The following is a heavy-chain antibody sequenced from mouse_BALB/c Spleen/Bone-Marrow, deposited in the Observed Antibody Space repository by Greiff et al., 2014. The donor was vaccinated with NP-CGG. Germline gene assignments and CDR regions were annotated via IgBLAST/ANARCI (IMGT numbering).Heavy chain of an antibody. CDR1: GYTFTSYW. J-gene: IGHJ4*01. CDR3: ERSHMIPESYVMDY. D-gene: IGHD2-4*01. V-gene: IGHV1S41*01. CDR2: IAPGSGNT. Sequence: DLVKPGASVKLSCKASGYTFTSYWINWIKQRPGQGLEWIGRIAPGSGNTYYNEMFKGKATLTVDTSSSTAYIQPSSLSSEASPFYFCERSHMIPESYVMDYGGQGTSVPV.